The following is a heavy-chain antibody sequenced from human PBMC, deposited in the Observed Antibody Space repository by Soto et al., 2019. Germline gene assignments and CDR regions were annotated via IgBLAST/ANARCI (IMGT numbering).Heavy chain of an antibody. J-gene: IGHJ4*02. CDR1: GYTFTGYY. V-gene: IGHV1-2*02. CDR2: INPNSGGT. Sequence: QVQLVQSGAEVKKPGASVKVSCKASGYTFTGYYMHWVRQAPGQGLEWMGWINPNSGGTNYAQRLEGRVTMTRDTSISTAYMELSRLRSDDTAVYYCARAHYCSGGSCYSGYVDYWGQGTLVTVSS. D-gene: IGHD2-15*01. CDR3: ARAHYCSGGSCYSGYVDY.